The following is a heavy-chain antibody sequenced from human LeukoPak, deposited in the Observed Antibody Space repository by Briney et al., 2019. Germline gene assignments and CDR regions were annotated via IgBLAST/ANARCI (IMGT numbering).Heavy chain of an antibody. Sequence: GASVKVSCKVSGYTLTELSMHWVRQAPGKGLEWMGWINLNSGGTNYAQKFQGRVTMTRDTSISTAYTDLSRLRSDDTAVYYCARLVPPQCSSTSCLYYGMDVWGQGTTVTVSS. CDR2: INLNSGGT. J-gene: IGHJ6*02. CDR3: ARLVPPQCSSTSCLYYGMDV. D-gene: IGHD2-2*01. CDR1: GYTLTELS. V-gene: IGHV1-2*02.